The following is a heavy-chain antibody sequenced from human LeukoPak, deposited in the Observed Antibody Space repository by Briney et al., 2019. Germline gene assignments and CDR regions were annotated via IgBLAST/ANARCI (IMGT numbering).Heavy chain of an antibody. J-gene: IGHJ2*01. CDR1: VDSVSSNSAA. CDR2: TYYRSKWYN. Sequence: SQTLSLTCAISVDSVSSNSAAWNWITHSPSRGLEWLGRTYYRSKWYNDYAVSVKSRITINPDTSKNQFSLQLNSVTAEDTAVYYCARDRRGGYWYFDLWGRGTLVTVSS. V-gene: IGHV6-1*01. CDR3: ARDRRGGYWYFDL. D-gene: IGHD3-10*01.